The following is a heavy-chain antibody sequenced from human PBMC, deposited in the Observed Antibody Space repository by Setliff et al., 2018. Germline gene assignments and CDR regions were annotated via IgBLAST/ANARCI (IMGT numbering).Heavy chain of an antibody. Sequence: ASVKVSCKASGGTFSGYAFSWVRQAPGQGLEWMGWINNYNFNTQYAQKFQGRVTVTTDTSTTTAYMELRSLRADDTAVYYCARDTRDKYDTSGDYLSLDSWGQGTLVTVSS. CDR2: INNYNFNT. CDR3: ARDTRDKYDTSGDYLSLDS. V-gene: IGHV1-18*01. CDR1: GGTFSGYA. J-gene: IGHJ4*02. D-gene: IGHD3-22*01.